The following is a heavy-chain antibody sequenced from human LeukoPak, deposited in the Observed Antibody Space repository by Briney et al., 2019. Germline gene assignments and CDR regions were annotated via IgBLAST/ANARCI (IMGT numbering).Heavy chain of an antibody. CDR2: IIPIFGTA. J-gene: IGHJ1*01. V-gene: IGHV1-69*13. Sequence: SVKVSCKASGGTFSSYAISWVRQAPGQGLEWMGGIIPIFGTANYAQKFQGRVTITADESTSTAYMELSSLRSEDTAVYYCATFGNYEFSYYDSSTAEYFQHWGQGTLVTVSS. CDR1: GGTFSSYA. D-gene: IGHD3-22*01. CDR3: ATFGNYEFSYYDSSTAEYFQH.